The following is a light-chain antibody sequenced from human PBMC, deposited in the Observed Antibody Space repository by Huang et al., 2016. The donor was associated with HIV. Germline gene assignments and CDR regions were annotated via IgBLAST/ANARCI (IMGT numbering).Light chain of an antibody. V-gene: IGKV1D-13*01. J-gene: IGKJ4*01. CDR3: QQFKNYPLT. CDR1: QDITDA. CDR2: DAS. Sequence: AIQLTQSPSFLSASLGDRVTITCRASQDITDALAWYQQKPGKPPKVLIYDASSLESGVPSRFSGSGSGADFTLTISSLQPEDFATYYCQQFKNYPLTFGGGTKVEVK.